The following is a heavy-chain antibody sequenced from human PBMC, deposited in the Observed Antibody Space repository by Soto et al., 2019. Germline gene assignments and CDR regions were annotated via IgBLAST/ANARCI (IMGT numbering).Heavy chain of an antibody. CDR2: IKQDGSEK. CDR1: GFTFSSYW. Sequence: EVQLVESGGGLVQPGGSLRLSCAASGFTFSSYWMSWVRQAPGKGLEWVANIKQDGSEKYYVDSVKGRFTISRDNAKNSLYLKMNSLRAEDTAVYYCASEHSAWRTWYFDLWGRGTLVTVSS. J-gene: IGHJ2*01. CDR3: ASEHSAWRTWYFDL. V-gene: IGHV3-7*01. D-gene: IGHD2-2*01.